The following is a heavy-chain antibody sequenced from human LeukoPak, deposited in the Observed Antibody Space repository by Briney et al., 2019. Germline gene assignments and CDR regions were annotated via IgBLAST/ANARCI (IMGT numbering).Heavy chain of an antibody. Sequence: SETLSLTCTVSGGSISSTSDHWGWIRQSPGKGLEWIGNIYYSGYTHYNPSLQSRVSLSVDTSKNQFSLKPSSVTAADTAVYYCARVLPAAMNFDYWGQGTLVTVSS. D-gene: IGHD2-2*01. CDR3: ARVLPAAMNFDY. CDR2: IYYSGYT. CDR1: GGSISSTSDH. J-gene: IGHJ4*02. V-gene: IGHV4-39*01.